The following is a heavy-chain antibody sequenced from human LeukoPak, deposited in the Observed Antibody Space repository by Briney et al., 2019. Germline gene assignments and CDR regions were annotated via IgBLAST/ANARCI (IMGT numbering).Heavy chain of an antibody. V-gene: IGHV3-30*02. CDR1: GFTFSSYG. Sequence: PGGSMRLSCAASGFTFSSYGMHWVRQAPGKGLEWVAFIRYDGSNEYYADSVKGRFTISRDNSKNTLYLQMNSLRAEDTAMYYCAKVSRSSDAFDMWGQGTMVTASS. J-gene: IGHJ3*02. D-gene: IGHD6-13*01. CDR2: IRYDGSNE. CDR3: AKVSRSSDAFDM.